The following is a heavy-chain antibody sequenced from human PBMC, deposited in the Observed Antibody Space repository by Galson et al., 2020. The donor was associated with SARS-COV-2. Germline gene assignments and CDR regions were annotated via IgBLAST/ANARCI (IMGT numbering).Heavy chain of an antibody. V-gene: IGHV3-30-3*01. CDR3: ARHGPYYDTTWGWFDP. Sequence: TGGSLRLSCAASGFTFSRYSVHWVRQAPGKGLEWVAFMSYDGSDKYYADSVKGRFTISRDNSRNTLYLQMNRLRPEDTAVYYCARHGPYYDTTWGWFDPWGQGTLVTVSS. CDR2: MSYDGSDK. D-gene: IGHD3-22*01. CDR1: GFTFSRYS. J-gene: IGHJ5*02.